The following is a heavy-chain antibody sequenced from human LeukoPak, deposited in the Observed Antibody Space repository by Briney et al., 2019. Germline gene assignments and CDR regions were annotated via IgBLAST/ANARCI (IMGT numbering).Heavy chain of an antibody. J-gene: IGHJ4*02. Sequence: GGSLRLSCTASGFTFSSYWMSWVRQAPGKGLEWVANINQDGSEEYYLDSVKGRFTISRDNAKNSVYLQMTSLRVEDTAVYYCACVTPDYWGQGTLVTVSS. D-gene: IGHD5/OR15-5a*01. CDR1: GFTFSSYW. V-gene: IGHV3-7*01. CDR2: INQDGSEE. CDR3: ACVTPDY.